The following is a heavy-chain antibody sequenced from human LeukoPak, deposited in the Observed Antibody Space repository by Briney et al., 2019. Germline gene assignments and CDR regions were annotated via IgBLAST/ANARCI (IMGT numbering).Heavy chain of an antibody. V-gene: IGHV4-39*01. CDR1: GGSISSTTYY. CDR3: AKAGVRYFDSSGLYAFDF. CDR2: IYYSGRT. J-gene: IGHJ3*01. Sequence: PSETLSLTCAVSGGSISSTTYYWAWIRQPPRNGLEWIGTIYYSGRTYTNPSLNGRVTMSVATSRHQFSLKVSSVDAADTAVYYCAKAGVRYFDSSGLYAFDFWGQGTTVTVSS. D-gene: IGHD3-22*01.